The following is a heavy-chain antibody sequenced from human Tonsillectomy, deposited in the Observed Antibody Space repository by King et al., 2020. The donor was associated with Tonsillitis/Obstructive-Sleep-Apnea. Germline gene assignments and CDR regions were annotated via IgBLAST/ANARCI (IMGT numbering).Heavy chain of an antibody. D-gene: IGHD3-3*01. V-gene: IGHV3-7*01. CDR2: IKQDGSEK. CDR3: ARLGSGYDFWSGYYKSGFPKYYFDY. CDR1: GFTFSSYW. J-gene: IGHJ4*02. Sequence: VQLVESGGGLVQPGGSLRLSCAASGFTFSSYWMSWVRQAPGKGLEWVANIKQDGSEKYYVDSVKGRFTISRDNAKNSLYLQMNSLRAEDTAVYYCARLGSGYDFWSGYYKSGFPKYYFDYWGQGTLVTVSS.